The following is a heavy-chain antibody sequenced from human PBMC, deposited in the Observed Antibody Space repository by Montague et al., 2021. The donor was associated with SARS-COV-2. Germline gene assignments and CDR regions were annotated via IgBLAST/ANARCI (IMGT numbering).Heavy chain of an antibody. CDR3: ARDRDWDDWCGMDV. CDR1: GFIFSSYG. Sequence: SLRLSCAPSGFIFSSYGMNWVRQAPGKGLEWISYISSSGGGSTKHYTDSVKGRFTISRDNAKNSLYLQMNSLRVEDTAIYYCARDRDWDDWCGMDVWGQGTTVTVSS. V-gene: IGHV3-48*03. J-gene: IGHJ6*02. CDR2: ISSSGGGSTK. D-gene: IGHD2-21*01.